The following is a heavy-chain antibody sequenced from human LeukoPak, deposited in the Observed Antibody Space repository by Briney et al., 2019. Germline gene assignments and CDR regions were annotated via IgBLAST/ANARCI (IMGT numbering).Heavy chain of an antibody. V-gene: IGHV3-23*01. J-gene: IGHJ4*02. CDR3: AKYAPPTTMVTRFFDY. CDR2: IGHDGGGT. CDR1: GFSLSSFA. D-gene: IGHD4-23*01. Sequence: GGSLRLSCVASGFSLSSFAMTWVRQAPGKGLEWVSVIGHDGGGTQYADSVKGRFSISRDTSKNTLYLQMNSLRAEDTAVYYCAKYAPPTTMVTRFFDYWGQGTLVTVSS.